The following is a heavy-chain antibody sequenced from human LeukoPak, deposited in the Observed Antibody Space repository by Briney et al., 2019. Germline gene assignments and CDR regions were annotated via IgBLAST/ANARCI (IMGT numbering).Heavy chain of an antibody. CDR3: AKDRDGYNYYYYYMDV. Sequence: ASVKVSCKASGYTFIGHYMHWVRQASGQGLEWMGWINPNSGSIKYAQKFQGRISMTRDTAISTAYMELSRLRSDDTAVYYCAKDRDGYNYYYYYMDVWGKGTTVTVSS. CDR1: GYTFIGHY. D-gene: IGHD5-24*01. V-gene: IGHV1-2*02. CDR2: INPNSGSI. J-gene: IGHJ6*03.